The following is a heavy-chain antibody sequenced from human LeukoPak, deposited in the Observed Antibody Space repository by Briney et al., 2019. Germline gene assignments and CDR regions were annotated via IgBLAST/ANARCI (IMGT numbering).Heavy chain of an antibody. D-gene: IGHD6-19*01. CDR2: INPNSGGT. V-gene: IGHV1-2*02. J-gene: IGHJ4*02. CDR3: ARSRGGSGWYGFDY. Sequence: SVKVSCKASGYTFTGYYMHWVRLAPGQGLEWMGWINPNSGGTNYAHKFQGRVTMTRDTSISTAYMELSSLRSDDTAVYYCARSRGGSGWYGFDYWGQGTLVTVSS. CDR1: GYTFTGYY.